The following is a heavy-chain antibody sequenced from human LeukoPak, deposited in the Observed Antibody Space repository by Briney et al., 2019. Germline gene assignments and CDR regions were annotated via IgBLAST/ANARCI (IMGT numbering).Heavy chain of an antibody. CDR2: INPNSGDT. Sequence: GASVKVSCKASPYTFTDNSIHWVRQAPGQGPPWMGWINPNSGDTHYARNFQDRVTMTRDTSVSTAYMELTSLRSDDTAMYYCARENSFGSGSYIFDSWGQGTLVTVSS. CDR1: PYTFTDNS. CDR3: ARENSFGSGSYIFDS. D-gene: IGHD3-10*01. V-gene: IGHV1-2*02. J-gene: IGHJ4*02.